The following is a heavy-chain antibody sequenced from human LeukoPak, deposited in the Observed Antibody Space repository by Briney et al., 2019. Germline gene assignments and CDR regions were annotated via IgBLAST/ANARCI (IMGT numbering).Heavy chain of an antibody. D-gene: IGHD6-19*01. CDR1: GFTFNNAW. CDR3: TREGRDSSGWYGAFDI. V-gene: IGHV3-15*01. J-gene: IGHJ3*02. CDR2: IKSKTDGETT. Sequence: GGSLRLSCAASGFTFNNAWMSWVRQAPGKGLEWVGRIKSKTDGETTDYAAPVKGRFTISRDDSKDTLYLQMNSLITEDTAVYYCTREGRDSSGWYGAFDIWGQGTMVTVSS.